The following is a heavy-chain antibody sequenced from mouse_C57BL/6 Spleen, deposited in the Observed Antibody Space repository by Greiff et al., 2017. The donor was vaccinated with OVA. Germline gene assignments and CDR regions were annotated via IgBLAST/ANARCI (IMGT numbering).Heavy chain of an antibody. CDR2: INPYNGDT. Sequence: VQLQQSGPELVKPGASVKISCKASGYSFTGYFMNWVKQSHGKSLEWIGRINPYNGDTFYNQKFKGKATLTVDKPASTAHMEFLSLTSEDVAVYYCAREGVITTVVGTRAHWYFDVWGTGTTVTVSS. D-gene: IGHD1-1*01. J-gene: IGHJ1*03. V-gene: IGHV1-37*01. CDR3: AREGVITTVVGTRAHWYFDV. CDR1: GYSFTGYF.